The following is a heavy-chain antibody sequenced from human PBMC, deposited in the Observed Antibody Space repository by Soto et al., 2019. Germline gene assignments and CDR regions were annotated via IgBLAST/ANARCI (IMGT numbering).Heavy chain of an antibody. Sequence: ASVKVSCKASGYTFTGYYMHWVRQAPGQGLERMGWINPNSGGTNYAQKFQGWVTMTRDTSISTAYMELSRLRSDDTAVYYCAREYCSSTSCFYFDYWGQGTLVTVSS. CDR1: GYTFTGYY. J-gene: IGHJ4*02. CDR3: AREYCSSTSCFYFDY. D-gene: IGHD2-2*01. V-gene: IGHV1-2*04. CDR2: INPNSGGT.